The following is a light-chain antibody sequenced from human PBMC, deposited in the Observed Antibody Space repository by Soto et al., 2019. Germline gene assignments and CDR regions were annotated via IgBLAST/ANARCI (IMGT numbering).Light chain of an antibody. J-gene: IGLJ2*01. Sequence: SSELTQPPSVSVAPGQTARITCGGNKIGTKSVHWYQQKPGQAPVLVVFDGSDRPSGIPERFSGSNSGNTATLTISRVEAGDEADYYCQVWDSSTDQNVVFGGGTKLTVL. CDR2: DGS. V-gene: IGLV3-21*02. CDR3: QVWDSSTDQNVV. CDR1: KIGTKS.